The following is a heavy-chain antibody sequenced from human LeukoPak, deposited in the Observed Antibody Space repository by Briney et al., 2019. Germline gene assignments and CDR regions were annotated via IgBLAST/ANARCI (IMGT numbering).Heavy chain of an antibody. D-gene: IGHD3-16*01. J-gene: IGHJ6*03. CDR2: INSNGTDT. CDR1: GFTSSSYC. CDR3: ARGMLSRAGYHWYYYMDV. V-gene: IGHV3-74*01. Sequence: GGSLRLSCDASGFTSSSYCMHWVRQAPGQGPEWVSRINSNGTDTHYADSVQGRVTISRDNAKNTPYLQLNSIRGEDTAVYYCARGMLSRAGYHWYYYMDVWGKGAMVTVSS.